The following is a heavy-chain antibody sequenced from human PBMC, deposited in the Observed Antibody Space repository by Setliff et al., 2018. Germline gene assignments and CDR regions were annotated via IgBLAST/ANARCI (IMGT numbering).Heavy chain of an antibody. Sequence: ASVTVSCKTSGYGFTSYYMHWVRQAPGQGLEWMGIINPGGGSASYAEKFQGRVTMTGDTSTSTFYMEVNILRSDDTAVYYCARGGMAAANRKGVFEYWGQGTLVTVSS. J-gene: IGHJ4*02. V-gene: IGHV1-46*01. CDR1: GYGFTSYY. D-gene: IGHD6-13*01. CDR3: ARGGMAAANRKGVFEY. CDR2: INPGGGSA.